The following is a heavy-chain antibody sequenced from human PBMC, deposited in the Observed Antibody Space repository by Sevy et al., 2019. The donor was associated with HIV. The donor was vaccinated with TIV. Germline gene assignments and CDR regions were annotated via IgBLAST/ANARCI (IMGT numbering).Heavy chain of an antibody. CDR1: GFTFSNAW. J-gene: IGHJ4*02. D-gene: IGHD3-10*01. CDR3: TTDKPGLLWFGELLYDY. CDR2: IKSKTDGGTT. V-gene: IGHV3-15*07. Sequence: GGSLRLSCVASGFTFSNAWMNWVRQAPGKGLEWVGRIKSKTDGGTTDYAAPVKGRFTISRDDSKNTLYLQMNSLKTEDTAVYYCTTDKPGLLWFGELLYDYWGQGTLVTVSS.